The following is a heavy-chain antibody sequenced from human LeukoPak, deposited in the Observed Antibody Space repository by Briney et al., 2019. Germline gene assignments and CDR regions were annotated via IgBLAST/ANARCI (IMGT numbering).Heavy chain of an antibody. CDR2: IYTSGST. J-gene: IGHJ5*02. CDR3: ARERDNQLPTYNWFDP. CDR1: GGSISSYY. Sequence: SETLSLTCTVSGGSISSYYWSWIRQPAGKGLEWIGRIYTSGSTNYNPSLKSRVTMSVDTSKSQFSLKLSSVTAADTAVYYCARERDNQLPTYNWFDPWGQGTLVTVSS. V-gene: IGHV4-4*07. D-gene: IGHD2-2*01.